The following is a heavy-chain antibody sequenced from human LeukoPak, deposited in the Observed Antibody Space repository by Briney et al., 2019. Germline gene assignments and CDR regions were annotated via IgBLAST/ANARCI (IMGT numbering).Heavy chain of an antibody. CDR1: GFTFSNAW. CDR3: TTIDGYTQPTDY. J-gene: IGHJ4*02. CDR2: IKSKTDGGTT. V-gene: IGHV3-15*01. D-gene: IGHD5-24*01. Sequence: GGSLRLSCAASGFTFSNAWMSWVRQAPGKGLEWVGRIKSKTDGGTTDYAAPVKGRFTISRDDSKNTLYLQMNSLKTEDTAVYYCTTIDGYTQPTDYWSQGTLVTVSS.